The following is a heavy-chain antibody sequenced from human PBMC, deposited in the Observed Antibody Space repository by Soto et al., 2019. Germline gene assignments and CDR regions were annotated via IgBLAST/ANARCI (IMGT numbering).Heavy chain of an antibody. D-gene: IGHD6-19*01. CDR3: AGPNGTYSSGYYHFDF. Sequence: QVQLEQSGAEVKQPGSSVRVSCKTSGGTFSTYAINWVRQAPGQGLEWMGAIIPLFGTADYSQKFQGRVTITADESTSTAYMELSSLRSDDTAVYFFAGPNGTYSSGYYHFDFWGQGALVTVSS. CDR2: IIPLFGTA. V-gene: IGHV1-69*01. CDR1: GGTFSTYA. J-gene: IGHJ4*02.